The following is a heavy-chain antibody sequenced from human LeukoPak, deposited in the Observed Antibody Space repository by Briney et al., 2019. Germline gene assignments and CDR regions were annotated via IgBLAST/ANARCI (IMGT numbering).Heavy chain of an antibody. D-gene: IGHD3-16*02. CDR3: ARGVLSLANFDY. CDR2: IYYSGST. CDR1: GGSISSGDYY. J-gene: IGHJ4*02. V-gene: IGHV4-30-4*01. Sequence: SQTLSLTCTVSGGSISSGDYYWSWIRQPPGKGLEWIGYIYYSGSTYYNPSLKSRVTISVDTSKNQFSLKLRSVTAADTAVYYCARGVLSLANFDYWGQGTLVTVSS.